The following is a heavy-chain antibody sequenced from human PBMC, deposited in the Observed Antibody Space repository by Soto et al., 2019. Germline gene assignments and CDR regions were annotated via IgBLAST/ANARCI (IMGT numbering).Heavy chain of an antibody. CDR2: IKQDGSEK. D-gene: IGHD3-22*01. J-gene: IGHJ4*02. CDR1: GFTFSSYW. CDR3: ARDRNYYDSSPFDY. V-gene: IGHV3-7*01. Sequence: GGSLRLSCAASGFTFSSYWMSWVRQAPGKGLEWVANIKQDGSEKYYVDSVKGRFTISRDNAKNSLYLQMNSLRAEDTAVYYCARDRNYYDSSPFDYWGQGTLVTVSS.